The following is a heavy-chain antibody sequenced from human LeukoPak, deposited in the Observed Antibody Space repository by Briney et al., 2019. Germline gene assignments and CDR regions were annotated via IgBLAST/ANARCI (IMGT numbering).Heavy chain of an antibody. V-gene: IGHV3-21*01. CDR2: ISSSSSYI. CDR3: ARDGHHDY. J-gene: IGHJ4*02. Sequence: GGSLRLSCAASGFTFSSYVMHWVRQTPGKGLEWVSSISSSSSYIYYADSVKGRFTISRDNAKNSLYLQMNSLRAEDTAVYYCARDGHHDYWGQGTLVTVSS. CDR1: GFTFSSYV.